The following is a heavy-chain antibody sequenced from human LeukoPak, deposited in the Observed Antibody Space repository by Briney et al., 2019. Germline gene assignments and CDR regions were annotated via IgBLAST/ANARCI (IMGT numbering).Heavy chain of an antibody. D-gene: IGHD3-22*01. CDR1: GFPFNNHG. Sequence: GGSLRLSCAASGFPFNNHGMSWVRQAPGKGLEWGSGIIGGAGSTYYADSVKGRFTISRDNSKNTLYLQMNSLRAEDTAVYYCAKDLTSRAYYYDSSGYTGSDAFDIWGQGTMVTVSS. V-gene: IGHV3-23*01. CDR2: IIGGAGST. J-gene: IGHJ3*02. CDR3: AKDLTSRAYYYDSSGYTGSDAFDI.